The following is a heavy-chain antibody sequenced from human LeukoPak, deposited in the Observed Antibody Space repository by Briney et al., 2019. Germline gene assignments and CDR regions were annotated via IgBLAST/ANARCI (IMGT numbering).Heavy chain of an antibody. V-gene: IGHV4-59*01. Sequence: PSETLSLTCTVSGGSISSYYWSWIRQPPGKGLEWIGYIYYSGSTNYNPSLKSRVTISVDTSKNQFSLKLSSVTAADTAVYYCARVYSNYYMDVWGKGTTVTVSS. J-gene: IGHJ6*03. CDR3: ARVYSNYYMDV. D-gene: IGHD6-13*01. CDR2: IYYSGST. CDR1: GGSISSYY.